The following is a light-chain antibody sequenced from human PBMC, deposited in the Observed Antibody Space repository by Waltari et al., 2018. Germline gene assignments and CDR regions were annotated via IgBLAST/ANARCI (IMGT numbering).Light chain of an antibody. J-gene: IGLJ3*02. CDR3: ASWDDSLSGLV. CDR1: GHNYCRNY. CDR2: SNN. V-gene: IGLV1-47*02. Sequence: QSVLTQSPSASGTPGPRATISCSGSGHNYCRNYVSWYQQLPGTAPKLLIYSNNHRPSGVPDRFSGSKSGTSASLAISGLRSEDEADYYCASWDDSLSGLVFGGGTKLTVL.